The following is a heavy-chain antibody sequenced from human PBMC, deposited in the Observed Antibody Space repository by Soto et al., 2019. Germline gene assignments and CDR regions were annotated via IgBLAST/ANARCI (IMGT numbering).Heavy chain of an antibody. J-gene: IGHJ4*02. CDR1: GFMFSSYA. Sequence: QVQLVESGGGVVQPGRSLRLSCAASGFMFSSYAMHWVRQAPGKGLEWVAVKTYDGSNKYYADSVKVRFTISRNNSKNPLYLQMNSLSAEDTAVYYCARAGGLLVDYWGKGTLVTVSS. CDR3: ARAGGLLVDY. CDR2: KTYDGSNK. V-gene: IGHV3-30-3*01. D-gene: IGHD1-26*01.